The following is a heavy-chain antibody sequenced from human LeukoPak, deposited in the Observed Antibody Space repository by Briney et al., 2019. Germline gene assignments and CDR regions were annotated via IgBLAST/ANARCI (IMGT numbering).Heavy chain of an antibody. J-gene: IGHJ2*01. CDR1: GGSFSSYY. D-gene: IGHD5-24*01. Sequence: PSETLSLTCTVSGGSFSSYYWSWIRQPPGKGLEWIGYIYYSGSTNYNPSLKGRVAMSVATSKDQFSLRLSSVTAADTAVYYCARDFAGRDGYTGYWFFDLWGRGTLVTVSS. CDR2: IYYSGST. CDR3: ARDFAGRDGYTGYWFFDL. V-gene: IGHV4-59*01.